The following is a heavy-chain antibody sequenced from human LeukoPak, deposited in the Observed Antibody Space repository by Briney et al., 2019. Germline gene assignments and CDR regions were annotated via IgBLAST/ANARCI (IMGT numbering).Heavy chain of an antibody. CDR3: ARDTGGRGRLDGFDI. J-gene: IGHJ3*02. CDR2: IYHTGST. CDR1: GGFITTKNW. D-gene: IGHD5-24*01. Sequence: SETLSLTCAVSGGFITTKNWWIWVRQPPGRGLEWIGEIYHTGSTNYHPSLKSRLTISRDKSKNQFSLKLSSVSAADTAVYYCARDTGGRGRLDGFDIWGQGTMVTVST. V-gene: IGHV4-4*02.